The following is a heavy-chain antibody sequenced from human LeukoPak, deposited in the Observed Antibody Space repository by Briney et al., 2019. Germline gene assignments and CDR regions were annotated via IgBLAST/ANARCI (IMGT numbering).Heavy chain of an antibody. Sequence: GGSLRLPCAASGFTFSDYYMSWIRQAPGKGLEWVSYISSSSSYTNYADSVKGRFTISRDNAKNSLYLQMNSLGAEDTAVYYCAREGAQGGNPTSYYFDYWGQGTLVTVSS. J-gene: IGHJ4*02. V-gene: IGHV3-11*05. CDR2: ISSSSSYT. D-gene: IGHD4-23*01. CDR3: AREGAQGGNPTSYYFDY. CDR1: GFTFSDYY.